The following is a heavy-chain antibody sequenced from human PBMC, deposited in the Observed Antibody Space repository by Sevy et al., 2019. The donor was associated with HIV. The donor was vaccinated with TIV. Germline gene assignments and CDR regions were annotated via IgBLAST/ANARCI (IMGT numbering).Heavy chain of an antibody. Sequence: GGSLRLSCAASGLTFSTYGMHWVRQAPGKGLEWVAVISYDGSHKYYADSVKGRFTISRDNSKNSLYLQMNSLRAEDTAVYYCARDRGSGSYSYYYFDYWGQGTLVTVSS. D-gene: IGHD3-10*01. J-gene: IGHJ4*02. CDR1: GLTFSTYG. CDR2: ISYDGSHK. V-gene: IGHV3-30*03. CDR3: ARDRGSGSYSYYYFDY.